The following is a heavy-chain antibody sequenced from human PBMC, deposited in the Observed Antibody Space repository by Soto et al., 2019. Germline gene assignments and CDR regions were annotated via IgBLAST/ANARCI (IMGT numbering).Heavy chain of an antibody. V-gene: IGHV3-7*03. CDR1: GLTFSNYW. CDR2: INQDGTLK. Sequence: EVQLVESGGGLVQPGGSLRLSCAASGLTFSNYWMSWVRQAPGKGLEWVASINQDGTLKYYVDSVKGRFTISRDNAQNSFFLQMISLRAEDTAVYYCARWQSSGWYLDIWGQGTLLSVSS. D-gene: IGHD6-19*01. J-gene: IGHJ4*02. CDR3: ARWQSSGWYLDI.